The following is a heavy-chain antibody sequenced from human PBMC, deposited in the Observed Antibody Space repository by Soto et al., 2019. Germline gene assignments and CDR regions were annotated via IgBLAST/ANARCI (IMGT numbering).Heavy chain of an antibody. CDR3: ARDRYYGSGSGRLRY. CDR2: IWYDGSNK. J-gene: IGHJ4*02. D-gene: IGHD3-10*01. V-gene: IGHV3-33*01. Sequence: QVQLVESGGGVVQPGRSLRLSCAASGFTFSSYGMHWVRQAPGKGLEWVAVIWYDGSNKYYADSVKGRFTISRDNSKTTLYLQMNSLRAEDTAVYYCARDRYYGSGSGRLRYWGQGTLVTVSS. CDR1: GFTFSSYG.